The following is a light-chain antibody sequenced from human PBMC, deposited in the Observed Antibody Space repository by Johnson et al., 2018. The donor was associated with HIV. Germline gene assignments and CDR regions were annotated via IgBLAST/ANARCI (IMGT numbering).Light chain of an antibody. J-gene: IGLJ1*01. Sequence: QSVLTQPPSVSVAPGQKVTISCSGSSSNIGNNYVSWYQQLPGTAPKLLIYENNKRTSGIPDRFSGTKSGPSATLAIPGLQTGDEADYYCGTWERSLSAFYVVGTGTKVTFL. CDR3: GTWERSLSAFYV. CDR1: SSNIGNNY. CDR2: ENN. V-gene: IGLV1-51*02.